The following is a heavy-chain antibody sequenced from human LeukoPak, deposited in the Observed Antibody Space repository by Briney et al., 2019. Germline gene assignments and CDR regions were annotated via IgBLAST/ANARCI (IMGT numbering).Heavy chain of an antibody. CDR3: AKGLRKLIVGSTEYYFDY. Sequence: GGSLRLSCVASGFTFSSYSMHWVRQAPGKGLEWVAFIRNDGRNKYYADSVKGRFTISRDNSKNTLYLQMNSLRAEDTAVYYCAKGLRKLIVGSTEYYFDYWGQGTLVTVSS. CDR1: GFTFSSYS. CDR2: IRNDGRNK. D-gene: IGHD1-26*01. J-gene: IGHJ4*02. V-gene: IGHV3-30*02.